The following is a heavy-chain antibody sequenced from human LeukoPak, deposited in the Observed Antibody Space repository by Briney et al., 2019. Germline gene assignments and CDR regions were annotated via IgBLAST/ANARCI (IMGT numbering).Heavy chain of an antibody. V-gene: IGHV1-2*02. CDR2: INPNSGDT. Sequence: GASVKVSCKASGYSFAGYYIHWVRQAPGQGLEWMAWINPNSGDTNFAQKFQGRVTMTRDTSISTVYMELSRLRSDDTAVFFCARGYYDSSDFEYFQHWGLGTLVTVSS. J-gene: IGHJ1*01. CDR3: ARGYYDSSDFEYFQH. CDR1: GYSFAGYY. D-gene: IGHD3-22*01.